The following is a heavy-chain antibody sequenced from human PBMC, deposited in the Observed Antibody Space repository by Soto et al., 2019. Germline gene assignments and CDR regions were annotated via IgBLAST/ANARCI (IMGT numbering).Heavy chain of an antibody. CDR1: CYSFTSYW. D-gene: IGHD6-6*01. J-gene: IGHJ4*02. Sequence: GAALKNSWQCSCYSFTSYWIGLVLQRPRKGLGLACIICPGQSDTSYSPSFHGQVTISADKSISPSYLQWSSLKASDTAMYYGARCGTYSSSCFDYWGQGTLVTVSS. CDR2: ICPGQSDT. CDR3: ARCGTYSSSCFDY. V-gene: IGHV5-51*01.